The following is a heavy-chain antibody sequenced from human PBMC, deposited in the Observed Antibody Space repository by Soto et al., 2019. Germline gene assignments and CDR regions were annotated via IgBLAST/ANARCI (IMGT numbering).Heavy chain of an antibody. CDR3: ARGPHYSKYQDYYYGMAV. CDR1: GGSFSGYY. Sequence: SETLSLTCAVYGGSFSGYYWSWIRQPPGKGLEWIGEINHSGSTNYNPSLKSRVTISVDTSKNQFSLKLSSVTAADTAVYYCARGPHYSKYQDYYYGMAVWGQGTTVTVSS. D-gene: IGHD4-4*01. J-gene: IGHJ6*02. V-gene: IGHV4-34*01. CDR2: INHSGST.